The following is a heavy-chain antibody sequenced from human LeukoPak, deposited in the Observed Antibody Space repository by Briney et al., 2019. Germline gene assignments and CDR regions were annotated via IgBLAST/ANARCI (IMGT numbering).Heavy chain of an antibody. CDR2: ISYDGSNK. V-gene: IGHV3-30-3*01. J-gene: IGHJ4*02. CDR1: GFTFSSYA. CDR3: ARDHY. Sequence: GGSLRLSCAASGFTFSSYAMHWVRQAPGKGLEWVAVISYDGSNKYYADSVKGRFTISRDNSKNTQYLQMNSLRAEDTAVYYCARDHYWGQGTLVTVSS.